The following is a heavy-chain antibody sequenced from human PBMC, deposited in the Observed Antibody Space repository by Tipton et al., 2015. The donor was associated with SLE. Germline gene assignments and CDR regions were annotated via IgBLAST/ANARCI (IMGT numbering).Heavy chain of an antibody. CDR3: ARNKYSSDPWYFDL. J-gene: IGHJ2*01. CDR1: GGSISSYY. V-gene: IGHV4-59*01. D-gene: IGHD6-19*01. CDR2: IYHSGST. Sequence: TLSLTCTVSGGSISSYYWSWIRQPPGKGLEWIGYIYHSGSTYYNPSPKSRVTISVDTSKNQFSLKLSSVTAADTAVYYCARNKYSSDPWYFDLWGRGTLVTVSS.